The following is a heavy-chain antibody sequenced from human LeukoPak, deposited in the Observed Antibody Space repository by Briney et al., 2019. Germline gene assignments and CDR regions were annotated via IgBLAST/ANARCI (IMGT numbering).Heavy chain of an antibody. D-gene: IGHD3-10*01. Sequence: PGGSLRLSCAASGFTFDDYAMHWVRQAPGKGLEWVSLISWDGGSTYYADSVKGRFTISRDNSKNSLYLQMNSLRAEDAALYYCAKGADYYGSGSPFQHWGQGTLVTVSS. CDR2: ISWDGGST. J-gene: IGHJ1*01. CDR3: AKGADYYGSGSPFQH. CDR1: GFTFDDYA. V-gene: IGHV3-43D*03.